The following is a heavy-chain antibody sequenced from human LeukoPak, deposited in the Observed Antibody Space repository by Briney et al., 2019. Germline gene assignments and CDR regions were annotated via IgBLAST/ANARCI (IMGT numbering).Heavy chain of an antibody. CDR2: INPSGGST. D-gene: IGHD3-10*01. CDR1: GSTFTSYD. CDR3: ARVSHLHYYGSGSYYNDLGGY. V-gene: IGHV1-46*01. J-gene: IGHJ4*02. Sequence: ASVKVSCKASGSTFTSYDINWVRQATGQGLEWMGIINPSGGSTSYAQKFQGRVTMTRDMSTSTVYMELSSLRSEDTAVYYCARVSHLHYYGSGSYYNDLGGYWGQGTLVTVSS.